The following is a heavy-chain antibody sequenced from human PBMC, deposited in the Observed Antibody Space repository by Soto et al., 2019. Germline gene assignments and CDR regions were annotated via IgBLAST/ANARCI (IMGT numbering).Heavy chain of an antibody. CDR1: GFTFSSYS. Sequence: EVQLVESGGGLVQPGGSLRLSCAASGFTFSSYSMNWVRQAPGKGLEWVSYISSSSSTIYYADSVKGRFTISRDNAKNSLYLQMNSLRDEDTAVYYCARDLDKDYYYGMDVWGQGTTVTVSS. J-gene: IGHJ6*02. V-gene: IGHV3-48*02. CDR2: ISSSSSTI. CDR3: ARDLDKDYYYGMDV.